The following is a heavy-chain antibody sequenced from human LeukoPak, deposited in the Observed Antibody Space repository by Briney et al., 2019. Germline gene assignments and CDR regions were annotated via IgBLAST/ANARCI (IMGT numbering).Heavy chain of an antibody. CDR3: ARFSSIAAAFDY. Sequence: SETLSLTCTVSGGSISSSSYYWGWIRQPPGKGLEWIGSIYYSGSTYYNPSLKCRVTISVDTSKNQFSLKLSSVTAADTAVYYCARFSSIAAAFDYWGLGTLVTVSS. D-gene: IGHD6-13*01. V-gene: IGHV4-39*07. J-gene: IGHJ4*02. CDR1: GGSISSSSYY. CDR2: IYYSGST.